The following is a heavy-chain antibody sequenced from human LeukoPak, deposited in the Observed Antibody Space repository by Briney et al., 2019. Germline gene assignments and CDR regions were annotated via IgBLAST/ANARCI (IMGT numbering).Heavy chain of an antibody. J-gene: IGHJ4*02. CDR2: IYYSGST. CDR1: GGSISSSSYY. CDR3: ALFSGSYYYFDY. V-gene: IGHV4-39*01. Sequence: SETLSLTCTVSGGSISSSSYYWGWIRQPPGKGLEWIGSIYYSGSTYYNPSLKSRVTISVDTSKNQFSLKLSSVTAADTAVYYCALFSGSYYYFDYWGQGTLVTVSS. D-gene: IGHD1-26*01.